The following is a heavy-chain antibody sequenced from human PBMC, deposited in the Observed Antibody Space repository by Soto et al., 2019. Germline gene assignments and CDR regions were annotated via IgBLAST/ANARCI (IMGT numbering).Heavy chain of an antibody. V-gene: IGHV3-72*01. J-gene: IGHJ4*02. CDR2: TRNKANSYTT. CDR1: GFTFSDHY. CDR3: ARGLMTTAVYYFDY. D-gene: IGHD4-17*01. Sequence: EVQLAESGGGLVQPGGSLRLSCAASGFTFSDHYMDWVRQAPGKGLEWVGRTRNKANSYTTEYAASVKGRFTISRDDSKNSLYLQMNSLKTEDTAVYYCARGLMTTAVYYFDYWGQGTLVTVSS.